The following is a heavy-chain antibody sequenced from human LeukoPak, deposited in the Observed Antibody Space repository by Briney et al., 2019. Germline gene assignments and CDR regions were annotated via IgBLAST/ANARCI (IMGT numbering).Heavy chain of an antibody. V-gene: IGHV4-39*07. J-gene: IGHJ5*02. CDR3: AKSLYGSGSYYNWFDP. D-gene: IGHD3-10*01. CDR2: IYYSGST. CDR1: GGSISSSSYY. Sequence: SETLSLTCTVSGGSISSSSYYWGWIRQPPGKGLEWIGSIYYSGSTYYNPSLKRRVTISLDTSKNQFSLKLSSVTAADTAVYYCAKSLYGSGSYYNWFDPWGQGTLVTVSS.